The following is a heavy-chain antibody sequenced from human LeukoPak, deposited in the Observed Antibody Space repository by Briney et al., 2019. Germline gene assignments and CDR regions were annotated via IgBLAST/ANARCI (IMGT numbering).Heavy chain of an antibody. CDR1: GYTLTELS. V-gene: IGHV1-24*01. CDR3: ARDRHCVNGVCHSPPGMDV. CDR2: FDPEDGET. J-gene: IGHJ6*02. D-gene: IGHD2-8*01. Sequence: GASVKVSCKVSGYTLTELSMHWVRQAPGKGLEWMGGFDPEDGETIYAQKFQGRVTMTEDTSTDTAYMELSSLRAEDTAVYYCARDRHCVNGVCHSPPGMDVWGQGTTVTVSS.